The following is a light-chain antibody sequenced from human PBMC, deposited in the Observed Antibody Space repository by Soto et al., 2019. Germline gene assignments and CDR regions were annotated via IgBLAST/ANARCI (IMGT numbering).Light chain of an antibody. Sequence: QSALTQPASVSGSPGQSITISCTGTSSDVGGYNYVSWYQQHPGKAPKLMIYEVSNRPSGVSNRFSGSKSGNTASLTISGLQAEDEADYYCSSYTSISTQVVFGGGTKVTVL. CDR1: SSDVGGYNY. CDR2: EVS. V-gene: IGLV2-14*01. CDR3: SSYTSISTQVV. J-gene: IGLJ3*02.